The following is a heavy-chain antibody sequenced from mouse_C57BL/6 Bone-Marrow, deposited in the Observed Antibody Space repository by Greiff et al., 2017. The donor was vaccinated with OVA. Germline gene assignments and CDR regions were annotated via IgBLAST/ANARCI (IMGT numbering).Heavy chain of an antibody. J-gene: IGHJ3*01. CDR2: IYPGSGST. Sequence: QVQLQQPGAELVKPGASVKMSCKASGYTFTSYWITWVKQRPGQGLEWIGDIYPGSGSTNYNEKFKSKATLTVDKSSSTAYMQLSSLTSEDSAVYYCARSGYGGRGFAYWGQGTLVTVSA. CDR1: GYTFTSYW. V-gene: IGHV1-55*01. CDR3: ARSGYGGRGFAY. D-gene: IGHD3-1*01.